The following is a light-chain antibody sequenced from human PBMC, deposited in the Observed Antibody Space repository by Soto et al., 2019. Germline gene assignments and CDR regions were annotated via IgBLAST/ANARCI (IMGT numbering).Light chain of an antibody. J-gene: IGLJ3*02. CDR3: QVWDSNSDHPV. CDR1: NIGSKN. Sequence: SYELTQPPSVSVAPGQTARITCGGNNIGSKNVHWYQRRPGQAPELVVYDNNDRPSGIPERFSGSNSGNTATLTIARVEAGDEADYYCQVWDSNSDHPVFGGGTKLTVL. CDR2: DNN. V-gene: IGLV3-21*02.